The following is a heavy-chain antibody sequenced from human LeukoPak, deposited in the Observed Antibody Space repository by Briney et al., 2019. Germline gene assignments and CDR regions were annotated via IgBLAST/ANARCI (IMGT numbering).Heavy chain of an antibody. CDR1: GYTFTSYG. J-gene: IGHJ4*02. Sequence: GASVKVSCKASGYTFTSYGISWVRQAPGQGLEWMGWISAYNGNTNYAQKLQGRVTMTTDTSTSTAYMELRSLRSDDTAVYYCARDHNALLHYGSGSAFDYWGQGTLVTVSS. CDR3: ARDHNALLHYGSGSAFDY. V-gene: IGHV1-18*01. D-gene: IGHD3-10*01. CDR2: ISAYNGNT.